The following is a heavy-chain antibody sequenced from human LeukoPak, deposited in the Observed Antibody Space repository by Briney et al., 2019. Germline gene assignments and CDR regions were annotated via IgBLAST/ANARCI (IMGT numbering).Heavy chain of an antibody. D-gene: IGHD3-9*01. J-gene: IGHJ4*02. CDR1: GFSLSTSGMR. V-gene: IGHV2-70*04. Sequence: SGPALVKPTQTLTLTCTFSGFSLSTSGMRVSWIRQPPGKALEWLARIDWDDDKYYSTSLKTRLTISKDTSKNQVVLTMTNMDPVDTATYYCARDILTGYSFDYWGQGTLVTVSS. CDR2: IDWDDDK. CDR3: ARDILTGYSFDY.